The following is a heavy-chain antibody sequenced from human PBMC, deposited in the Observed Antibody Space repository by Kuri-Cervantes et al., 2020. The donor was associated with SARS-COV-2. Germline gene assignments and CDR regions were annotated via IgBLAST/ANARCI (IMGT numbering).Heavy chain of an antibody. V-gene: IGHV3-48*01. D-gene: IGHD3-22*01. J-gene: IGHJ4*02. CDR2: ISSSSSTI. CDR3: ARGSPYYYDSSGYYNPYYFDY. Sequence: GGSLRLSCAASGFTFSSYSMNWVRQAPGKGLEWVSYISSSSSTIYYADSVKGRFTISRDNAKNSLYLQMNSLRAEDTAVYYCARGSPYYYDSSGYYNPYYFDYWGQGTVVTVSS. CDR1: GFTFSSYS.